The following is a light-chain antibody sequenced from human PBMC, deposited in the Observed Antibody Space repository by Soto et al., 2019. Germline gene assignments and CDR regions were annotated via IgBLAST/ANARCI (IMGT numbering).Light chain of an antibody. J-gene: IGLJ1*01. CDR3: SSYTSTSRYV. Sequence: QSALTQPPSVSGSPGQSVTISCTGTSSDVGKYDRVSWYQQPPGTAPKLIIYEVTNRPSGVPARFSGSKSGNTASPTISGLQAEDEADYYCSSYTSTSRYVFGAGTKVTVL. CDR1: SSDVGKYDR. CDR2: EVT. V-gene: IGLV2-18*02.